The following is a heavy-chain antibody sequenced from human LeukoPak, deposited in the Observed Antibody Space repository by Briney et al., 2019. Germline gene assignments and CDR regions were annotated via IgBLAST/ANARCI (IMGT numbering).Heavy chain of an antibody. D-gene: IGHD1/OR15-1a*01. Sequence: GSLRLSCAASGFTFSSYWMSWVRQAPGKGLEWIGSIYYSGSTYYNPSLKSRVTISVDTSKNQFSLKLSSVTAADTAVYYCARVTGTRGVSFDYWGQGTLVTVSS. CDR3: ARVTGTRGVSFDY. J-gene: IGHJ4*02. CDR2: IYYSGST. CDR1: GFTFSSYW. V-gene: IGHV4-39*07.